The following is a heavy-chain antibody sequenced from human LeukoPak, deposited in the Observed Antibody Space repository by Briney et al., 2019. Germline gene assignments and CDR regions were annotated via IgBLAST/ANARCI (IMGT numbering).Heavy chain of an antibody. J-gene: IGHJ6*03. Sequence: GGSLRLSCAASGFTFSSYWMHWVRQAPGKGLGWVARINTDGSSTSYADYVKGRFTISRNNAKNTLYLQMNSLRAEDTAVYYCARAGDGWVYAMAYYYYYMDVWGKGTTVTVSS. CDR1: GFTFSSYW. D-gene: IGHD2-8*01. CDR3: ARAGDGWVYAMAYYYYYMDV. CDR2: INTDGSST. V-gene: IGHV3-74*01.